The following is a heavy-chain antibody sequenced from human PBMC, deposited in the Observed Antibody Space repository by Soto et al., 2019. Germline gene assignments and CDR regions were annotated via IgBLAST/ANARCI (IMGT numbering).Heavy chain of an antibody. Sequence: PGGSLRLSCAASGFTFSSYAMSWVRQAPGKGLEWVSAISGSGGSTYYADSVKGRFTISRDNSKNTLYLQMNSLRAEDTAVYYCAKDPLVVPAAIPIYYYYGMDVWGQGTTVTVSS. V-gene: IGHV3-23*01. D-gene: IGHD2-2*02. CDR2: ISGSGGST. CDR1: GFTFSSYA. CDR3: AKDPLVVPAAIPIYYYYGMDV. J-gene: IGHJ6*02.